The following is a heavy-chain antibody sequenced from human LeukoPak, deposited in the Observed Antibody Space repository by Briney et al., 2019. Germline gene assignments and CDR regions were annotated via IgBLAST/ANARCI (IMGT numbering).Heavy chain of an antibody. CDR1: GFTFSDYY. J-gene: IGHJ4*02. V-gene: IGHV4-38-2*02. D-gene: IGHD4-17*01. CDR2: IYYSGRT. Sequence: PGGSLRLSCAASGFTFSDYYMSWIRQAPGKGLEWIGSIYYSGRTYYNPSLKSPVTLSVDTSKNQFSLKLSSVTAADTAVYYCARDGKTTATTGNFDYWGQGTLVTVSS. CDR3: ARDGKTTATTGNFDY.